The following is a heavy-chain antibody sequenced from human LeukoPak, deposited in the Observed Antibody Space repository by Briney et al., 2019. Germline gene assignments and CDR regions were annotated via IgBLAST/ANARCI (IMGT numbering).Heavy chain of an antibody. CDR2: ISGYNRDT. CDR1: GYXFTSYG. J-gene: IGHJ4*02. D-gene: IGHD4-23*01. V-gene: IGHV1-18*01. Sequence: ASVKVSCKASGYXFTSYGITWVRQAPGQGLKWMGWISGYNRDTKYAQKVQGRVTVTTDTSTSTAYMELRSLSLDDTAVYYCARGDYGGGFDYWGQGTLVTVSS. CDR3: ARGDYGGGFDY.